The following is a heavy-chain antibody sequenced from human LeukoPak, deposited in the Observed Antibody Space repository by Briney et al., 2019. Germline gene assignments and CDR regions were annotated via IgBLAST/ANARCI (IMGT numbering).Heavy chain of an antibody. D-gene: IGHD3-3*01. CDR3: ARDGGEYRFLEWLSPPYMDV. Sequence: GGSLRLSCAASGFTFDDYGMSWVRQAPGKGLEWVSSINWSDGNTGYADSVKGRFTISRDNAKNSLYLQMNSLRVEDTALYYCARDGGEYRFLEWLSPPYMDVWGKGTTVTVSS. J-gene: IGHJ6*03. CDR1: GFTFDDYG. CDR2: INWSDGNT. V-gene: IGHV3-20*04.